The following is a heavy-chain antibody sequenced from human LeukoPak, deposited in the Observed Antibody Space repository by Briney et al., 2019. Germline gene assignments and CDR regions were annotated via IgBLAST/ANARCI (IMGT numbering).Heavy chain of an antibody. V-gene: IGHV3-53*01. D-gene: IGHD2-21*02. CDR1: GFTVSSNY. Sequence: GGSLRLSCAASGFTVSSNYMTWVRQAPGKGLEWVSVIYSGGSTYYSDSVKGRFTISRDNYKNTLYLQMNSLRAEDTAVYYCARDPPAYCGGDCYSASDYWGQGTLVTVSS. J-gene: IGHJ4*02. CDR3: ARDPPAYCGGDCYSASDY. CDR2: IYSGGST.